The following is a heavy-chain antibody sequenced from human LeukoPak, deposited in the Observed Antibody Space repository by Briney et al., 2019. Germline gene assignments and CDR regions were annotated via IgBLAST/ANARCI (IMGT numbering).Heavy chain of an antibody. CDR1: GGSISSYY. CDR3: SRWQYDRSGYDYYFDY. D-gene: IGHD3-22*01. CDR2: IYYSGST. V-gene: IGHV4-59*01. Sequence: PSETLSLTCTVSGGSISSYYWSWIRQPPGKGLEWIGYIYYSGSTNYNPSLKSRVTISVDTSKNQFSLKLSSVTAAAEAVYYGSRWQYDRSGYDYYFDYWGQGTLVTVSS. J-gene: IGHJ4*02.